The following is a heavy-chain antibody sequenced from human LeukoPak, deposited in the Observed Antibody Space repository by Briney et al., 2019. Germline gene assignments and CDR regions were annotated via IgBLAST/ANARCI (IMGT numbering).Heavy chain of an antibody. J-gene: IGHJ6*02. D-gene: IGHD3-10*01. V-gene: IGHV1-2*02. Sequence: GASVKLSFNSTGYGCTICYINWVRLRPGPGLGRMGWINPNSGGRNYAQELKDRVTITMDTSISTAYMELSSLRSDDTAVYYCARPVMVRGGYDLNVWGQGTTVTVSS. CDR1: GYGCTICY. CDR3: ARPVMVRGGYDLNV. CDR2: INPNSGGR.